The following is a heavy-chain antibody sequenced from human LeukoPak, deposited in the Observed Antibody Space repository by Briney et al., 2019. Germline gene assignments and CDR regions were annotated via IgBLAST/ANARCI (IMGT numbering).Heavy chain of an antibody. J-gene: IGHJ4*02. V-gene: IGHV3-53*01. CDR3: ARDLFVVAFDY. CDR1: GFSVSSNY. Sequence: GGSLRLSCAASGFSVSSNYMSWVRQAPGKGLEWVSVIYSGGSTYYADSVKGRFTISRDYSKNTLYLQMNSLRAEDTAVYYCARDLFVVAFDYWGQGTLVTVSS. D-gene: IGHD2-15*01. CDR2: IYSGGST.